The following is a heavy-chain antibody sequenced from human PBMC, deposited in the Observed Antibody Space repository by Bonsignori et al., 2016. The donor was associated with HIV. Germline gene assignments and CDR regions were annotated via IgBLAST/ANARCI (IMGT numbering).Heavy chain of an antibody. CDR3: ARAYDF. CDR2: IYSSGST. CDR1: GDSISSSN. Sequence: QLQLQESGPGLVKPSETLSLTCSVSGDSISSSNWVWIRQPPGKGLEWIGTIYSSGSTYYNPSLWSRVTISVDTSKNQLSLKLSSVTAADTAVYYCARAYDFWGQGALVTVSS. J-gene: IGHJ4*02. V-gene: IGHV4-39*07.